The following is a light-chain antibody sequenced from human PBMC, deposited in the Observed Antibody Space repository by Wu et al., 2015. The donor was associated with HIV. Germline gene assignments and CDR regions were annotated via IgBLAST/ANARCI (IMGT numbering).Light chain of an antibody. Sequence: DIELTQSPSYLSASVGDTVTITCRASQAVNNYLAWYQRKPGKAPKLLIYTASTLQTGVPPRFSGSGSGTDFTLTITNLQPEDFAIYSCQQLNTYPWTFGPGTKVEI. CDR2: TAS. CDR3: QQLNTYPWT. CDR1: QAVNNY. J-gene: IGKJ1*01. V-gene: IGKV1-9*01.